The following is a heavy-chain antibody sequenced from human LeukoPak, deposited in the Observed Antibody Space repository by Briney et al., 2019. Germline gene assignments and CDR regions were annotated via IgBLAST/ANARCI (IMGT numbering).Heavy chain of an antibody. CDR2: ISGSGGST. V-gene: IGHV3-23*01. CDR1: GFTFSSYA. CDR3: AKDQALRYVDWLLFSAFDY. D-gene: IGHD3-9*01. Sequence: PGGSLRLSCAASGFTFSSYAMSWVRQAPGKGLEWVSAISGSGGSTYYADSVKGRFTISRDNSKNTLYLQMNSLRAEDTAVYYCAKDQALRYVDWLLFSAFDYWGQGTLVTVSS. J-gene: IGHJ4*02.